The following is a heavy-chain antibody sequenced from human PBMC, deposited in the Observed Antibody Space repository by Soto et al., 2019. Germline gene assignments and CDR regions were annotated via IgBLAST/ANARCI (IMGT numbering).Heavy chain of an antibody. CDR1: GYAITSNS. Sequence: APVKVCSEAPGYAITSNSISSVRQAPGQGLEWMGWISAYNGNTNYAQKLQGRVTMTTDTSTSTAYMELRSLRSDDTAVYYCAGVAGASAYWRQGTLVPVTS. J-gene: IGHJ4*02. CDR3: AGVAGASAY. CDR2: ISAYNGNT. D-gene: IGHD2-15*01. V-gene: IGHV1-18*01.